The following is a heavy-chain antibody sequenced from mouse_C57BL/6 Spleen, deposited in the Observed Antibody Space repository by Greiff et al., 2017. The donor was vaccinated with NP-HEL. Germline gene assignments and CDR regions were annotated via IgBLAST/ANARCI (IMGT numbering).Heavy chain of an antibody. Sequence: QVQLQQPGAELVKPGASVKMSCKASGYTFTSYWITWVKQRPGQGLEWIGDIYPGSGSTNYNEKFKSKATLTVDTSSSTAYMQLSSLTSEDSAVYYCARWNNYGAWFAYWGQGTLVTVSA. J-gene: IGHJ3*01. V-gene: IGHV1-55*01. CDR1: GYTFTSYW. CDR3: ARWNNYGAWFAY. CDR2: IYPGSGST. D-gene: IGHD2-12*01.